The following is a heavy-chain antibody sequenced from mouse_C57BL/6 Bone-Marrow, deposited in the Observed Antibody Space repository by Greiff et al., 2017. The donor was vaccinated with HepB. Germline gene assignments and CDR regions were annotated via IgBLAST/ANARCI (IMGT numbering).Heavy chain of an antibody. Sequence: EVQLQQSVAELVRPGASVKLSCTASGFNIKNTYMHWVKQRPEQGLEWIGRIDPANGNTKYAPKVQGKATITAATSSNTAYLQLRSLTSEDTAIYYCARSSYGYYYGSSRSMDYWGQGTSVTVSS. CDR3: ARSSYGYYYGSSRSMDY. D-gene: IGHD1-1*01. CDR1: GFNIKNTY. J-gene: IGHJ4*01. CDR2: IDPANGNT. V-gene: IGHV14-3*01.